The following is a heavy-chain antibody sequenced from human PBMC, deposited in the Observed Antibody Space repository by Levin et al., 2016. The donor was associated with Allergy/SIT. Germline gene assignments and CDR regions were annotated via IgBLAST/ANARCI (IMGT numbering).Heavy chain of an antibody. CDR2: INHSGST. CDR3: ARASGYSRRGAFDI. D-gene: IGHD3-22*01. Sequence: SETLSLTCAVYGGSFSGYYWSWIRQPPGKGLEWIGEINHSGSTNYNPSLKSRVTISVDTSKNQFSLKLSSVTAADTAVYYCARASGYSRRGAFDIWGQGTMVTVSS. J-gene: IGHJ3*02. V-gene: IGHV4-34*01. CDR1: GGSFSGYY.